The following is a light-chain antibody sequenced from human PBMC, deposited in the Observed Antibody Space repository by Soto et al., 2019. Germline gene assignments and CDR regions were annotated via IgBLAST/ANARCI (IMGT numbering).Light chain of an antibody. CDR1: QSVSNY. V-gene: IGKV3-11*01. CDR3: QQRSNWPPTRT. CDR2: DAS. J-gene: IGKJ1*01. Sequence: EIVLTQSPATLSLSPGERATLSCRASQSVSNYLAWYQQKPGQAPRLLIYDASSRATGIPTRFSGFGSGTDFTLTISSLEPEDFAVYFCQQRSNWPPTRTFGQGTKVDIK.